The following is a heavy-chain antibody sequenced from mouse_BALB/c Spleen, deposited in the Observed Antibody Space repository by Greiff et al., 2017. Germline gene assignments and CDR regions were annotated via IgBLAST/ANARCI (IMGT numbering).Heavy chain of an antibody. V-gene: IGHV5-12-2*01. CDR2: ISNGGGST. CDR1: GFTFSSYT. CDR3: ARHARDPRVPHYYAMDY. Sequence: EVKLVESGGGLVQPGGSLKLSCAASGFTFSSYTMSWVRQTPEKRLEWVAYISNGGGSTYYPDTVKGRFTISRDNAKNTLYLQMSSLKSEDTAMYYCARHARDPRVPHYYAMDYWGQRTSVTVPS. D-gene: IGHD3-1*01. J-gene: IGHJ4*01.